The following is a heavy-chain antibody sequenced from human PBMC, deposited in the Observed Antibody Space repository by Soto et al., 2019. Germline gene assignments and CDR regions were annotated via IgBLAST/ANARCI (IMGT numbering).Heavy chain of an antibody. D-gene: IGHD2-15*01. CDR1: GFTFSSYA. J-gene: IGHJ6*02. V-gene: IGHV3-30-3*01. Sequence: QVQLVESGGGVVQPGRSLRLSCAASGFTFSSYAMHWVRQAPGKGLEWVAVISYDGSNKYYADSVKGRFTISRDNSKNTLYLQMNSLRAEDTAVYYCARDGLRYCSGGSCRYYYYYGMDVWGQGTTVTVSS. CDR2: ISYDGSNK. CDR3: ARDGLRYCSGGSCRYYYYYGMDV.